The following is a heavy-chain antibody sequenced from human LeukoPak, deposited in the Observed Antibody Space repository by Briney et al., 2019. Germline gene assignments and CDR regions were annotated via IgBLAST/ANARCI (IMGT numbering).Heavy chain of an antibody. CDR3: TTGPSYGYEW. D-gene: IGHD3-16*01. J-gene: IGHJ4*02. V-gene: IGHV3-74*01. Sequence: PGGSLRLSCAAPGMTFSNHWMHWVRQVPGKGLVWVSLIKTDGRTTIYADSVKGRFTISRDNGKSTPYLQMNSLRAEDTAIYYCTTGPSYGYEWWGQGTVVTVSS. CDR2: IKTDGRTT. CDR1: GMTFSNHW.